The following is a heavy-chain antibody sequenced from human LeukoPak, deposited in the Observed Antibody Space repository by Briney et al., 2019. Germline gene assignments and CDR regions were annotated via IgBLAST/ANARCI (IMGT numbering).Heavy chain of an antibody. J-gene: IGHJ6*03. V-gene: IGHV1-69*13. CDR2: IIPIFGTA. Sequence: SLKVSCKASGGTFSSYAISWVRQAPGQGHEWMGGIIPIFGTANYAQKFQGRVTITADESTSTAYMELSSLRSEDTAVYYCARDSRGYYGSGSYYTTLTYYYYYMDVWGKGTTVTISS. D-gene: IGHD3-10*01. CDR1: GGTFSSYA. CDR3: ARDSRGYYGSGSYYTTLTYYYYYMDV.